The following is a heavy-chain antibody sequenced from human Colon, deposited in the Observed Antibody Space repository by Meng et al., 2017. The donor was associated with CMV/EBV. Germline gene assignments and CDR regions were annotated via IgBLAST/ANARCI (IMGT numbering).Heavy chain of an antibody. CDR3: ARALAVAGTGGYY. Sequence: VQLVESGGGLVQPGGSLRLSCAASGFTFSGYWMHWVRQVPGKGLVWVSRINSDGSSTSYADSVKGRFTISRDNAKNTLYLQMNSLRTEDTAVYYCARALAVAGTGGYYWGQGTLVTVS. CDR2: INSDGSST. D-gene: IGHD6-19*01. CDR1: GFTFSGYW. V-gene: IGHV3-74*02. J-gene: IGHJ4*02.